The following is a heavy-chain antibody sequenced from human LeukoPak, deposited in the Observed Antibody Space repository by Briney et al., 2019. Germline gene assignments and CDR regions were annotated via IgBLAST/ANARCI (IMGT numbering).Heavy chain of an antibody. Sequence: KTSETLSLTCAVYGGSFSGYYWSWIRQPPGKGLEWIGEINHSGSTNYNPSLKSRVTISVDTSKNQFSLKLGSVTAADTAVSYCARLGAITGTTAGRPPWGQGTLVTVSS. CDR2: INHSGST. CDR1: GGSFSGYY. CDR3: ARLGAITGTTAGRPP. D-gene: IGHD1-7*01. J-gene: IGHJ5*02. V-gene: IGHV4-34*01.